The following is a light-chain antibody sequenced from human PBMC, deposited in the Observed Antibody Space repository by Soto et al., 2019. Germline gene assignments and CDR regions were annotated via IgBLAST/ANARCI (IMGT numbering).Light chain of an antibody. CDR2: WAS. Sequence: DSVMTQSPDSQAVSLGERATINCKSSQTVLHTSSNTNFLAWFQQKPGQPPKLLIFWASTRESGVPDRFSGSGSGTDFTLTISSLQAEDVAVYYCQQYYSTPWTFGQGTKVDIK. V-gene: IGKV4-1*01. CDR1: QTVLHTSSNTNF. J-gene: IGKJ1*01. CDR3: QQYYSTPWT.